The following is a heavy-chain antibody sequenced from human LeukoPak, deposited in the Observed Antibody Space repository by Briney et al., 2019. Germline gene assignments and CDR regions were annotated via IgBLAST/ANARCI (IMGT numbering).Heavy chain of an antibody. CDR1: GFTFSTYS. D-gene: IGHD3-22*01. CDR2: ISSSSTYI. J-gene: IGHJ4*02. CDR3: ARERYYDGSTYY. V-gene: IGHV3-21*06. Sequence: GGSLRLSCAASGFTFSTYSMNWVRQAPGKGLEWVSSISSSSTYIDYADSVKGRFTISRDNAKNSLYLQMNSLRAEDTAVYYCARERYYDGSTYYWGQGTLVTVSS.